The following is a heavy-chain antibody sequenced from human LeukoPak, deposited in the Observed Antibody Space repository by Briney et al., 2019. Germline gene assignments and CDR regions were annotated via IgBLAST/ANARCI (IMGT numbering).Heavy chain of an antibody. CDR1: GFTFSSYA. V-gene: IGHV3-23*01. J-gene: IGHJ4*02. CDR3: AKDYYDSSGYQSDY. Sequence: KAGGSLRLSCAASGFTFSSYAMSWVRQAPGKGLEWVSAISGSGGSTYYADSVKGRFTISRDNSKNTLYLQMNSLRAEDTAVYYCAKDYYDSSGYQSDYWGQGTLVTVSS. D-gene: IGHD3-22*01. CDR2: ISGSGGST.